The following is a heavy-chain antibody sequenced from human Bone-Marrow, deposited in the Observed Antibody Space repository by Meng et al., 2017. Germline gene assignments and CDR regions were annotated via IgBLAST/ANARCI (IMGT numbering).Heavy chain of an antibody. D-gene: IGHD3-10*01. CDR1: GFTLSSYA. CDR2: ISGNDGST. V-gene: IGHV3-23*01. J-gene: IGHJ6*02. Sequence: GESLKISCAASGFTLSSYAKAPGKGLEWVSPISGNDGSTYHADSVQGRFTISRDNSKNTLYLQMSSLRDEDTAVYYCAKPTITMFRGGRGMDVWGQGTTVTVSS. CDR3: AKPTITMFRGGRGMDV.